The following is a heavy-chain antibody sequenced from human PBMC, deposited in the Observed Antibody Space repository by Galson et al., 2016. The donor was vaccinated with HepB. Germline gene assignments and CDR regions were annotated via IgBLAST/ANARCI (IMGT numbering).Heavy chain of an antibody. J-gene: IGHJ6*02. Sequence: TLSLTCTVSGGSINTGGYYWNWIRQHPGKGLEWLGYVFYTGSTYHNPSLKSRLTISIDTSKNQFFLGLRSVTAADTAIYYCVREGDRPRLRPEGGRHGLDVWGQGAMVTVSS. V-gene: IGHV4-31*03. CDR3: VREGDRPRLRPEGGRHGLDV. CDR1: GGSINTGGYY. D-gene: IGHD5-12*01. CDR2: VFYTGST.